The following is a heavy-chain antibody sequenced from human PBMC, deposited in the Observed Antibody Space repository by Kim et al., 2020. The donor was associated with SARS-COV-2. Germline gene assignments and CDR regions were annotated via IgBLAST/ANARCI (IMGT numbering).Heavy chain of an antibody. CDR3: ARELRYFDWLSSVRGY. CDR1: GYTFTSYA. J-gene: IGHJ4*02. CDR2: INTNTGNP. D-gene: IGHD3-9*01. V-gene: IGHV7-4-1*02. Sequence: ASVKVSCKASGYTFTSYAMNWVRQAPGQGLEWMGLINTNTGNPTYAQGFTGRFVFSLDTSVSTAYLQISSLKAEDTAVYYCARELRYFDWLSSVRGYWGQGTLVTVSS.